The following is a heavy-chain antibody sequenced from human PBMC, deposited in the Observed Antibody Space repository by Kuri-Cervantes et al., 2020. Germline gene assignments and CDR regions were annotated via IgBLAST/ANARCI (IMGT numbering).Heavy chain of an antibody. V-gene: IGHV3-33*01. CDR1: GFTFSSYG. Sequence: GGSLRLSCAASGFTFSSYGMHWVRQAPGKGLEWVAVIWYDGSNKYYADSVKGRFTISRDNSKNTLYLQMNSLRAEDTAVYYCARGNTQFTWHFHYRGQGTLVTVSS. D-gene: IGHD5-12*01. CDR2: IWYDGSNK. CDR3: ARGNTQFTWHFHY. J-gene: IGHJ4*02.